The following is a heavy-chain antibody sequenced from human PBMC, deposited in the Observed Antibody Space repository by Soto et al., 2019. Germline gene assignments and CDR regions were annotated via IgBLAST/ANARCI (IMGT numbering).Heavy chain of an antibody. J-gene: IGHJ4*02. D-gene: IGHD3-22*01. Sequence: ASVKVSCKASGYTFTSHGISWVRQAPGQGLEWMGWISAYNGNTNYAQKLQGRVTMTTDTSTSTAYMELRSLRSDDTAVYYCARGRYYYDSSGYLRDIDYCGQGTLVTVSS. CDR2: ISAYNGNT. V-gene: IGHV1-18*04. CDR3: ARGRYYYDSSGYLRDIDY. CDR1: GYTFTSHG.